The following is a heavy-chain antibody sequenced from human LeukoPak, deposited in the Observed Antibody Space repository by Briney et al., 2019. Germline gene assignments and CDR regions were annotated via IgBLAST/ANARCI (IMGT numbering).Heavy chain of an antibody. CDR3: ARVAIFGVVTDYYYYYMDV. CDR1: GGSFRDYD. CDR2: INHSGST. J-gene: IGHJ6*03. Sequence: SETLSLTCAVYGGSFRDYDWSWIRQPPGKGLEWIGEINHSGSTNHNPSLKSRVTISVDTSKNQFSLKLSSVTAADTAVYYCARVAIFGVVTDYYYYYMDVWGKGTTVTVS. D-gene: IGHD3-3*01. V-gene: IGHV4-34*01.